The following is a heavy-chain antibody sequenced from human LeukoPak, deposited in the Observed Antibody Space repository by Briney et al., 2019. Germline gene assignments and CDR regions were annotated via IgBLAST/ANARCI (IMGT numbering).Heavy chain of an antibody. D-gene: IGHD3-22*01. Sequence: ASVKVSCKASGGTFSSYAISWVRQAPGRGLEWMGGIIPIFGTANYAQKFQGTVTITTDESTSTAYMELSSLRSEDTAVYYCARGRVSADYYDSSGYYYFDYWGQGTLVTVSS. CDR1: GGTFSSYA. J-gene: IGHJ4*02. V-gene: IGHV1-69*05. CDR2: IIPIFGTA. CDR3: ARGRVSADYYDSSGYYYFDY.